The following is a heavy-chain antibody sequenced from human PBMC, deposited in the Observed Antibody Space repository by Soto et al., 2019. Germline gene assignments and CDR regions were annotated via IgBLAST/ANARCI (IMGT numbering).Heavy chain of an antibody. CDR2: IITLFGTA. D-gene: IGHD4-17*01. CDR1: GGTFSSHS. Sequence: VQLMQSGAEVKQPGSSVKVSCKASGGTFSSHSINWVRQAPGQGLEWMGGIITLFGTANYAQNFQGRVKITADKSTSTAYMELNSLRSDDTAVYYCAREVGYGDFSAALLDWGQGTLVTVSS. J-gene: IGHJ4*02. V-gene: IGHV1-69*06. CDR3: AREVGYGDFSAALLD.